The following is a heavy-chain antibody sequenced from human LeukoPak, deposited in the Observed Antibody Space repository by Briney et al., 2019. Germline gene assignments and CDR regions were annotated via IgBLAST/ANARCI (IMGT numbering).Heavy chain of an antibody. V-gene: IGHV1-2*02. D-gene: IGHD2-2*01. Sequence: ASVKVSCKASGYTFTGYYMHWVRQAPGQGLEWMGRINPNSGGTNYAQKFQGRVTMTRDTSISTAYMELSRLRSDDTAVYYCARMTIDIVVVPAAILYDYWGQGTLVTVSS. J-gene: IGHJ4*02. CDR1: GYTFTGYY. CDR2: INPNSGGT. CDR3: ARMTIDIVVVPAAILYDY.